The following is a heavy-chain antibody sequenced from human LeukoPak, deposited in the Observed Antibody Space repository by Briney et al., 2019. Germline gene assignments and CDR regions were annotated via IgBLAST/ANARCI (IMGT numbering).Heavy chain of an antibody. CDR3: AREAIGYCSSTSCYMGNWFDP. D-gene: IGHD2-2*02. V-gene: IGHV1-69*05. Sequence: GASVKVSCKASGGTFSSYAISWVRQAPGQGLEWMGGIIPIFGTANYAQKFQGRVTITTDESTSTAYMELSSLRSDDTAVYYCAREAIGYCSSTSCYMGNWFDPWGQGTLVTVSS. CDR2: IIPIFGTA. J-gene: IGHJ5*02. CDR1: GGTFSSYA.